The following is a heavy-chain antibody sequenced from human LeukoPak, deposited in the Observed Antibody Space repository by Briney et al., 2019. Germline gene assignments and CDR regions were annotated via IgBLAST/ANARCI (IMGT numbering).Heavy chain of an antibody. D-gene: IGHD3-22*01. CDR2: IHYSGST. CDR1: GGSISSYY. J-gene: IGHJ3*02. Sequence: SETLSLTCTVSGGSISSYYWSWIRQPPGKGLEWIGYIHYSGSTNYNPSFKSRVTISVDTSKNQFSLKLSSVTAADTAVYYCARRYATYYYDSSAAFDIWGQGTMVTVSS. CDR3: ARRYATYYYDSSAAFDI. V-gene: IGHV4-59*01.